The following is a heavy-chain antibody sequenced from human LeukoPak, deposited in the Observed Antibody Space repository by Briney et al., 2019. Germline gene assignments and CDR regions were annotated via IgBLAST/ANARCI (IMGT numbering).Heavy chain of an antibody. J-gene: IGHJ5*02. CDR3: TRDSGTYNWFDP. D-gene: IGHD1-26*01. CDR1: GFTFSDSA. Sequence: GGSLKLSCVASGFTFSDSAIHWVRQSSGKGLEWIGHMDKETNLYATALAASVKGRFTVSRDDSKNTAYLHMNSLKTEDTALYYCTRDSGTYNWFDPWGQGTLVTASS. V-gene: IGHV3-73*01. CDR2: MDKETNLYAT.